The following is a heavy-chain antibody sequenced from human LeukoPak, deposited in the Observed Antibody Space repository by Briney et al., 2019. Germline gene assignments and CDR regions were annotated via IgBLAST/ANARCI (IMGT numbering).Heavy chain of an antibody. D-gene: IGHD3-3*01. J-gene: IGHJ6*02. CDR1: GFTFSSYA. CDR3: ARGPPFWSGYLPYYYYYGMDV. V-gene: IGHV3-30-3*01. Sequence: PGGSLRLSCAASGFTFSSYAMHWVRQAPGKGLEWVAVISYDGSNKYYADSVKGRFTISRDNSKNTLYLQMNSLRAEDTAVYYCARGPPFWSGYLPYYYYYGMDVWGQGTTVTVSS. CDR2: ISYDGSNK.